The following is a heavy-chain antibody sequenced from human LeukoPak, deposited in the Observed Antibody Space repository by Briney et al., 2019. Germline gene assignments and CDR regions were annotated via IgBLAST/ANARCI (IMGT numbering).Heavy chain of an antibody. J-gene: IGHJ4*02. Sequence: SETLSLTCTVSGGSISSYYWSWIRQPPGKGLEWIGYIYYSGSTNYNPSLKSRVTIPVDTSKNQFSLKLNSMTAADTAVYYCAGHVSAAAGGRWGQGTLVTVSS. V-gene: IGHV4-59*12. D-gene: IGHD6-13*01. CDR3: AGHVSAAAGGR. CDR2: IYYSGST. CDR1: GGSISSYY.